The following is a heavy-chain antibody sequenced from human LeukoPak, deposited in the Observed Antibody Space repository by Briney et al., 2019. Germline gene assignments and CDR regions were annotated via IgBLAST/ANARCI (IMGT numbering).Heavy chain of an antibody. CDR3: AKGDLKDGGLDYFSD. Sequence: GGSLRLSCAVSGFTFNNYAMSWVRQAPGKGLEWVSSISGTGGSTYYANSVKGRFTISRDNSKNALSLQMNSLRAEDTAVYYCAKGDLKDGGLDYFSDWGQGTLVTVSS. CDR2: ISGTGGST. CDR1: GFTFNNYA. V-gene: IGHV3-23*01. J-gene: IGHJ4*02. D-gene: IGHD2-15*01.